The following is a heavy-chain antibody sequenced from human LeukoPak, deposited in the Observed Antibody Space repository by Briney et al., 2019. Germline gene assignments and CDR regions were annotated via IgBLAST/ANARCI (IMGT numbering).Heavy chain of an antibody. CDR2: VSYSGST. CDR1: GGSINSYY. CDR3: ARSFSDNFFFQN. Sequence: SETLSLTRTVSGGSINSYYWNWMRQPPGKGLEWIGYVSYSGSTNYNPSLKSRVTISVDTSKNQFSLKLSSVTAADTAVYYCARSFSDNFFFQNWGQGTLVTVSS. D-gene: IGHD1-1*01. J-gene: IGHJ4*02. V-gene: IGHV4-59*08.